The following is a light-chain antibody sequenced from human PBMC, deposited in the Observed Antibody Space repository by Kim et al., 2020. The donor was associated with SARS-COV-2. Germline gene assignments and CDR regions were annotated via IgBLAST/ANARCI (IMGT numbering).Light chain of an antibody. CDR1: QSVLYNSNNKNY. V-gene: IGKV4-1*01. CDR2: WAS. CDR3: QQYYTTPWT. Sequence: DIVMTQSPDSLAVSLGERATINCKSSQSVLYNSNNKNYLAWYQQKPGQPPKLLIYWASTRESGVPDRFSGSESGTDFTLTISSLQAEDVAVYYCQQYYTTPWTFGQGTKLEI. J-gene: IGKJ1*01.